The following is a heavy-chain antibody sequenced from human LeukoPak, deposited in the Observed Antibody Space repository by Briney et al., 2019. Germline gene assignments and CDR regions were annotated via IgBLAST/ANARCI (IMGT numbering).Heavy chain of an antibody. CDR3: ARLWSTYCNGGSCPHQPNY. J-gene: IGHJ4*02. CDR2: IYYSGST. D-gene: IGHD2-15*01. Sequence: SETLSLTCTVSGGSISSSGYHWGWIRQPPGKGLEWIGSIYYSGSTDYNLSLKSRVTISVDTSKNQFSLKLSSVTAADTAVYYCARLWSTYCNGGSCPHQPNYWGQGTLVTVSS. V-gene: IGHV4-39*01. CDR1: GGSISSSGYH.